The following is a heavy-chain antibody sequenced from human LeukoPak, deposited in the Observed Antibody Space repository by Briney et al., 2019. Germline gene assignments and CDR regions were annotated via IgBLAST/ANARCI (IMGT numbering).Heavy chain of an antibody. CDR3: ARDRRPCIVATIYNWFDP. CDR2: ISSSSSYI. V-gene: IGHV3-21*01. D-gene: IGHD5-12*01. CDR1: GFTLSSYS. J-gene: IGHJ5*02. Sequence: GGSLRLSCAASGFTLSSYSMNWVRQAPGKGLEWVSSISSSSSYIYYADSVKGRFTISRDSAKNSLYLQMNSLRAEDTAVYYCARDRRPCIVATIYNWFDPWGQGTLVTVSS.